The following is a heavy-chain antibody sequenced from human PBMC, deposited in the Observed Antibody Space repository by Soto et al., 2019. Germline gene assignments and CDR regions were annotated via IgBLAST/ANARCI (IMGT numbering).Heavy chain of an antibody. D-gene: IGHD3-16*01. CDR1: GFTFSNYW. Sequence: EVQLVESGGYLVQPGGSLRLSCASSGFTFSNYWMTWVRQAPGKGLEWLANIREYGHEEHYADCVRGRFTISRDNAEKSLYLQMTSRIAEDTAVYYCARDSGGQGFVNICYDALDSWGQGTMVTGS. J-gene: IGHJ3*01. CDR2: IREYGHEE. V-gene: IGHV3-7*01. CDR3: ARDSGGQGFVNICYDALDS.